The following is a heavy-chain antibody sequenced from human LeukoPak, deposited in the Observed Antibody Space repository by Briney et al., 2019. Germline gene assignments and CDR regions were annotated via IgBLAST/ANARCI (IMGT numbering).Heavy chain of an antibody. Sequence: ASVKVSCKASGYTFTGYYMHWVRQAPGQGLEWMGWISAYNGNTNYAQKLQGRVTMTTDTSTSTAYMELRSLRSDDTAVYYCARVKGCSSTSCYARHWFDPWGQGTLVTVSS. CDR2: ISAYNGNT. CDR1: GYTFTGYY. V-gene: IGHV1-18*04. D-gene: IGHD2-2*01. CDR3: ARVKGCSSTSCYARHWFDP. J-gene: IGHJ5*02.